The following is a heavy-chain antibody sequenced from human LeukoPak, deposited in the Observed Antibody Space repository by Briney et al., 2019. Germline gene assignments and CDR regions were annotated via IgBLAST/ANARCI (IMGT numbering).Heavy chain of an antibody. CDR1: GGSISSSSYY. CDR2: IYYSGST. D-gene: IGHD6-13*01. J-gene: IGHJ4*02. V-gene: IGHV4-39*01. CDR3: ARHRVAAAGTRFDY. Sequence: SETLSLTCTVSGGSISSSSYYSGWIRQPPGKGLEWIGSIYYSGSTYYNPSLKSRVTISVDTSKNQFSLKLSSVTAADTAVYYCARHRVAAAGTRFDYWGQGTLVTVSS.